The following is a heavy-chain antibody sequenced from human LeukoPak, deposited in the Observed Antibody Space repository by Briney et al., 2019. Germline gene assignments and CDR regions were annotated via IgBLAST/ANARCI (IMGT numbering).Heavy chain of an antibody. Sequence: SETLSLTCTVSGGSISSGSYYWSWIRQPAGKGLEWIGRIYTSGSTNYNPSLKSRVTISVDTSKNQFSLKLSSVTAADTAVYHCARDRYDFWSGYYYYYGMDVWGQGTTVTVSS. CDR3: ARDRYDFWSGYYYYYGMDV. CDR2: IYTSGST. J-gene: IGHJ6*02. CDR1: GGSISSGSYY. V-gene: IGHV4-61*02. D-gene: IGHD3-3*01.